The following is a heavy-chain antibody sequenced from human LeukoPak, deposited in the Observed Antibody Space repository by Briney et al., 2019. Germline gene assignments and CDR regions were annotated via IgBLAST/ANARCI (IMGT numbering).Heavy chain of an antibody. Sequence: ASVKLSCKASGYTFTGYYMHWVRQAPGQGLEWMGWINPNSGGTNYAQKFQGRVTMTRDTSISTAYMELSRLRSDDTAVYYCARDAGDIVVVPAARNYFDYWGQGTLVTVSS. D-gene: IGHD2-2*01. CDR2: INPNSGGT. V-gene: IGHV1-2*02. CDR3: ARDAGDIVVVPAARNYFDY. J-gene: IGHJ4*02. CDR1: GYTFTGYY.